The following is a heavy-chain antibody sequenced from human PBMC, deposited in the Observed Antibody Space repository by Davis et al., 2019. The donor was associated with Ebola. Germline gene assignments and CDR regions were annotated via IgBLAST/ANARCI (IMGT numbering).Heavy chain of an antibody. CDR3: ARAPHRRYCISTSCHYYYYGMDV. V-gene: IGHV4-34*01. Sequence: PSETLSLTCAVYGGSFSGYYWSWIRQPPGKGLEWIGEINHSGSTNYNPSLKSRVTISVDTSKNQFSLKLSSVTAADTAVYYCARAPHRRYCISTSCHYYYYGMDVWGQGTTVTVSS. CDR1: GGSFSGYY. CDR2: INHSGST. D-gene: IGHD2-2*01. J-gene: IGHJ6*02.